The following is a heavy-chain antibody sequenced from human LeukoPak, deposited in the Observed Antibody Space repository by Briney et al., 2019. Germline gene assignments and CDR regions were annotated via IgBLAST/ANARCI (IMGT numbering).Heavy chain of an antibody. CDR2: IWYDGSNK. J-gene: IGHJ4*02. Sequence: GGSLRLSCAASGFTFSSYGMHWVRQAPGKGLEWVAVIWYDGSNKYYADSVKGRFTISRDNAKNSLYLQMNSLRAEDTAVYYCAKVPIAVAGSGSYYFDYWGQGTLVTVSS. D-gene: IGHD6-19*01. V-gene: IGHV3-33*03. CDR1: GFTFSSYG. CDR3: AKVPIAVAGSGSYYFDY.